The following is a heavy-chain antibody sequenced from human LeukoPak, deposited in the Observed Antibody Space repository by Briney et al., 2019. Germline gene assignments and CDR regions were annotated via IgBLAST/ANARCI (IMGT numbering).Heavy chain of an antibody. CDR1: GGTFISYA. CDR2: IIPLFGIA. CDR3: ASPPGQMDV. V-gene: IGHV1-69*04. J-gene: IGHJ6*02. Sequence: SVQVSCKASGGTFISYAISGVRQPPGQELEWMERIIPLFGIANYAQKFQGRVTITADKSTSTAYMELSSLRSEDTAVYYCASPPGQMDVWGQGTTVTVSS.